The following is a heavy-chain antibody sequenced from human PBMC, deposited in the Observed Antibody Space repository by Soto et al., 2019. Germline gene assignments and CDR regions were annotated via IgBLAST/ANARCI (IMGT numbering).Heavy chain of an antibody. CDR2: IYYSGTS. D-gene: IGHD2-21*02. CDR3: ARLPCPRPHCVPVRP. Sequence: QLQLQESGPGLVKPSETLSLTCTVSGGSINDDTYYWGWIRQPPGKGLEGIGSIYYSGTSTYKPSPGCRVTMSVVTSKKQLSLRLRSRTAADTAVYYCARLPCPRPHCVPVRPWGQGTLVIVSS. CDR1: GGSINDDTYY. V-gene: IGHV4-39*01. J-gene: IGHJ5*02.